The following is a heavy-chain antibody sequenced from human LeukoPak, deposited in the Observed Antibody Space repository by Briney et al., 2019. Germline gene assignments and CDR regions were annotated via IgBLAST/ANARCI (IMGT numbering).Heavy chain of an antibody. V-gene: IGHV3-21*06. CDR3: ARVGLGLSTRGHNWFDP. CDR1: GFIFSNYA. J-gene: IGHJ5*02. CDR2: INSNSRNI. Sequence: GGSLRLSCAASGFIFSNYAMVWVRQAPEKGLEWVSHINSNSRNIYYADSVKGRFAISRDNAKNSLFLQLGSLRAEDTAVYYCARVGLGLSTRGHNWFDPWGQGTLVTVSS. D-gene: IGHD3-10*01.